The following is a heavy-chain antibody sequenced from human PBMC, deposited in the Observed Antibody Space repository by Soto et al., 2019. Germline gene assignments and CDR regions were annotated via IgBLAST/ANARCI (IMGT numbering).Heavy chain of an antibody. CDR2: IYYSGST. D-gene: IGHD5-18*01. CDR1: GGSISSSSYY. V-gene: IGHV4-39*01. CDR3: ARHRDTATDYDY. J-gene: IGHJ4*02. Sequence: QLQLQESGPGLVKPSETLSLTCTVSGGSISSSSYYWGWIRQPPGKGLEWIGSIYYSGSTYYNPSLKSRVTISVDTSKNQFSLNLSSVTAADTAVYYCARHRDTATDYDYWGQGTLVTVSS.